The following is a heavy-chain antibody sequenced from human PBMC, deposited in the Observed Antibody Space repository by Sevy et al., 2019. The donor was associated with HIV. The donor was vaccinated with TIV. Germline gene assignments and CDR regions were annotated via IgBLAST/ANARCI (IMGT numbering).Heavy chain of an antibody. V-gene: IGHV4-30-2*01. D-gene: IGHD3-10*01. Sequence: SETLSLTCAVSGGSISSGGYSWSWIRQPPGKGLERIGYIYHSGSTYYNPSLKSRVTISVDRSKNQFSLKLSSVTAADTAVYYCARGSGYYGSGRPSNWFDPWGQGTLVTVSS. J-gene: IGHJ5*02. CDR1: GGSISSGGYS. CDR3: ARGSGYYGSGRPSNWFDP. CDR2: IYHSGST.